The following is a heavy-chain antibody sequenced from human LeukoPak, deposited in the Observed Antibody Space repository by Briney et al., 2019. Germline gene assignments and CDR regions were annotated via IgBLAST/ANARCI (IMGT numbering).Heavy chain of an antibody. Sequence: PGGSLRLSCAASGFTFSSYEMNWVRQAPGKGLEWVSYISSSGSTIYYADSVKGRFTISRDNAKNSLYLQMNSLRADGTAVYYCASYFKSIAAAGTDYWGQGTLVTVSS. J-gene: IGHJ4*02. CDR2: ISSSGSTI. CDR3: ASYFKSIAAAGTDY. V-gene: IGHV3-48*03. D-gene: IGHD6-13*01. CDR1: GFTFSSYE.